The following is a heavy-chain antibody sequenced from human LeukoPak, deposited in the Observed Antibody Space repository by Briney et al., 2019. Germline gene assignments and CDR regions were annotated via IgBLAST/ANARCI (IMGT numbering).Heavy chain of an antibody. D-gene: IGHD3-10*01. V-gene: IGHV1-69*13. Sequence: GASVKVSCKTSGYTFTDYYMHWVRQAPGQGLEWMGGIIPIFGTAKHAQKFQGRVTFTADESTTTVYMELSGLRSEDTAVYYCAREDGSGSFQPQFDYWGQGTLVIVSS. CDR2: IIPIFGTA. J-gene: IGHJ4*02. CDR1: GYTFTDYY. CDR3: AREDGSGSFQPQFDY.